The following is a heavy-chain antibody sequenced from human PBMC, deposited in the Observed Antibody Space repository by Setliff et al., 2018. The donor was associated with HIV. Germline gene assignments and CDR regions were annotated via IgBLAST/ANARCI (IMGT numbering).Heavy chain of an antibody. CDR1: GGSFSGYY. Sequence: SETLSLTCAVYGGSFSGYYGSWIRQPPGKGLEWIGEINYSGSTNYKPYLERRVTISVDTSKNQFSMKLRAVTAADTAVYYRTRSRVEIMHYGSGSHGAFDIWGQGTMVTVSS. V-gene: IGHV4-34*01. CDR2: INYSGST. CDR3: TRSRVEIMHYGSGSHGAFDI. J-gene: IGHJ3*02. D-gene: IGHD3-10*01.